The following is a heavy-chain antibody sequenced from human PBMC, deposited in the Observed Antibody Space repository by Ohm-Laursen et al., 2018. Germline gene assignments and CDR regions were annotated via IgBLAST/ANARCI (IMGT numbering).Heavy chain of an antibody. Sequence: SLRLSCAASETSGLILSNNAMSWVRQAPGKGLEWVSLISGNDDTPYYADSVKGRFIISRDNSANTLYLQMNSLRAEDTAVYYCAKDEMDDSSGRGGYWGQGTLVTVSS. CDR2: ISGNDDTP. CDR1: ETSGLILSNNA. J-gene: IGHJ4*02. D-gene: IGHD3-22*01. CDR3: AKDEMDDSSGRGGY. V-gene: IGHV3-23*01.